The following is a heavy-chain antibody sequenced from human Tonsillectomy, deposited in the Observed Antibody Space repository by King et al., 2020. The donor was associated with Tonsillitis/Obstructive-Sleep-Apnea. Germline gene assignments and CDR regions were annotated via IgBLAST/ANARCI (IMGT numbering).Heavy chain of an antibody. CDR3: ARDHYDSSGGSVGAFDI. V-gene: IGHV1-69*04. Sequence: QLVQSGAEVKKPGSSVKVSCKASGGTFSSYAISWVRQAPGQGLEWMGRIIPILGIANYAQKFQGRVTITADKSTSTAYMELSSLRSEDTAVYYCARDHYDSSGGSVGAFDIWGQGTMVTVSS. CDR2: IIPILGIA. J-gene: IGHJ3*02. D-gene: IGHD3-22*01. CDR1: GGTFSSYA.